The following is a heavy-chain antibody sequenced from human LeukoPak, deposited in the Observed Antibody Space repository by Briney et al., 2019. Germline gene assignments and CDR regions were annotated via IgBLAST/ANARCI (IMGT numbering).Heavy chain of an antibody. J-gene: IGHJ4*02. CDR1: GFTFNHFW. Sequence: GGSLRLSCAASGFTFNHFWMSWIRQAPGKGLEWVAYIKKTGSETYYVDSVKGRFTITRDNTRNSLFLQMYSLRAEDTAVYYCARDRRHCSFTNCYNAYFDYWGQGTLITVSS. CDR3: ARDRRHCSFTNCYNAYFDY. CDR2: IKKTGSET. D-gene: IGHD2-2*02. V-gene: IGHV3-7*01.